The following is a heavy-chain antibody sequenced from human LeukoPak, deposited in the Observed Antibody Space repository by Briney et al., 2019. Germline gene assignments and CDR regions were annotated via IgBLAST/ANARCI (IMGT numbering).Heavy chain of an antibody. D-gene: IGHD3-3*01. J-gene: IGHJ5*02. V-gene: IGHV1-8*01. CDR1: GYTFTSYD. CDR2: MNPSNGDT. CDR3: ARESPDFWSGPRTILGFDP. Sequence: ASVKVSCKASGYTFTSYDINWVRQATGQGLEWMGWMNPSNGDTGYAQKFQGRVTMTRSTSISTAYMELSSLRSEDTAVYYCARESPDFWSGPRTILGFDPWGQGTLVTVSS.